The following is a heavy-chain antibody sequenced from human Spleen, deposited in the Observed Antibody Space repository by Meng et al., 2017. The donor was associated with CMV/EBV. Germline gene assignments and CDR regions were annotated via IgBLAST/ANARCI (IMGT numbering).Heavy chain of an antibody. CDR1: EFTFSTYG. V-gene: IGHV3-30*02. Sequence: GESLKISCAASEFTFSTYGIHWVRQAPGRGLEWVAFIRYDGSNKYYADSVKGRFTISRDNSKNTLYLQVNSLRAEDTAVYYCAKLTGPGAYYDFWSGYEGGDWFDPWGQGTLVTVSS. CDR2: IRYDGSNK. D-gene: IGHD3-3*01. J-gene: IGHJ5*02. CDR3: AKLTGPGAYYDFWSGYEGGDWFDP.